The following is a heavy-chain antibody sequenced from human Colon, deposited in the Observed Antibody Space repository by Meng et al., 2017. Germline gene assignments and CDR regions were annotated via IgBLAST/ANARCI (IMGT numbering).Heavy chain of an antibody. D-gene: IGHD2/OR15-2a*01. Sequence: EVHLVESGGCSSQPGGSLRLACATPGITCTTAWMAWVCQTPGRGLEWVGRIKSNNNGGTTDYAAPVKGRFTISRDDSKSMVYLQMNSLKIEDTAMYYCGTDIYDWGQGTLVTVSS. CDR2: IKSNNNGGTT. CDR1: GITCTTAW. CDR3: GTDIYD. V-gene: IGHV3-15*01. J-gene: IGHJ4*02.